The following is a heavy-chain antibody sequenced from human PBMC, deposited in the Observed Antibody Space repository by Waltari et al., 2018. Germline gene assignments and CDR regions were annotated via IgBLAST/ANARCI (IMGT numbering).Heavy chain of an antibody. CDR1: GFTFSTYG. Sequence: QVQLVESGGGVVQPGGSLRLSCAASGFTFSTYGMHWVRQAPGKGLEWVAVIWDDGSQKYYGDSVKGRFTISRDNSKNTLFLQMNSLGADDTAVYYWARESGHLDWYDPWGQGTLVTVSS. CDR2: IWDDGSQK. D-gene: IGHD3-3*01. CDR3: ARESGHLDWYDP. V-gene: IGHV3-33*01. J-gene: IGHJ5*02.